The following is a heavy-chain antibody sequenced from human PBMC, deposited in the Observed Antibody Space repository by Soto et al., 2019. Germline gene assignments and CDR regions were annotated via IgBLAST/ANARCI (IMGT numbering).Heavy chain of an antibody. CDR1: GFTFSDYY. D-gene: IGHD4-4*01. J-gene: IGHJ4*02. V-gene: IGHV3-11*06. CDR3: AKVASDYINSLDS. Sequence: PGGSLRLSCAASGFTFSDYYMSWIRQAPGKGLEWVSYISSSSSYTNYAAAVKGRSTISRDNAKNTVDLQINSLRAEDTAVYYCAKVASDYINSLDSWGQGTLVTVSS. CDR2: ISSSSSYT.